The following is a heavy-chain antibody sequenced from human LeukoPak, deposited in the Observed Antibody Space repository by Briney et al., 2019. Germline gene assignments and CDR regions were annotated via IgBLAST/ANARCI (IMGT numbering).Heavy chain of an antibody. V-gene: IGHV1-24*01. CDR3: ATVPGDFSNDAFDI. CDR1: GYTLTELS. D-gene: IGHD2-21*01. Sequence: GASVKVSCKVSGYTLTELSMHWVRQAPGKGLEWMGGFDPEDGETIYAQKFQGRVTMTEDTSTDTAYMELSSLRSEDTAVYYCATVPGDFSNDAFDIWGQGTMVTVSS. CDR2: FDPEDGET. J-gene: IGHJ3*02.